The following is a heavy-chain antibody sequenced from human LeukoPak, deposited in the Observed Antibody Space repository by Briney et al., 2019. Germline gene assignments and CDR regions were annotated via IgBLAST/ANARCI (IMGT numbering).Heavy chain of an antibody. CDR2: INHSGST. Sequence: SETLSLTCAVYGGSFSGYYWSWIRQPPGKELEWIGEINHSGSTNYNPSLKSRVTISVDTSKNQFSLKLSSVTAADTAVYYCARGLVGATDWFDPWGQGTLVTVSS. J-gene: IGHJ5*02. CDR1: GGSFSGYY. CDR3: ARGLVGATDWFDP. D-gene: IGHD1-26*01. V-gene: IGHV4-34*01.